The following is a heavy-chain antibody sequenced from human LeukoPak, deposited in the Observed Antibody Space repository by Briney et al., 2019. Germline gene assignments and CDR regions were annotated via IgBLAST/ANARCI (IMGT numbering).Heavy chain of an antibody. J-gene: IGHJ6*02. V-gene: IGHV1-2*02. CDR2: INPNSGGT. Sequence: ASVKVSCKASGYTFTGYYMHWVRQAPGQGLEWMGWINPNSGGTNYAQKFQGRVTMARDTSISTAYMELSRLRSDDTAVYYCARVRTTVTNYYYYGMDVWGRGTTVTVSS. CDR3: ARVRTTVTNYYYYGMDV. D-gene: IGHD4-17*01. CDR1: GYTFTGYY.